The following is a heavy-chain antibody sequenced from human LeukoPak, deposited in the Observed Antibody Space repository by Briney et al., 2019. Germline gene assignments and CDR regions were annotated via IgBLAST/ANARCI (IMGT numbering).Heavy chain of an antibody. D-gene: IGHD2-15*01. Sequence: SQTLSLTCTVSGGSISSGDYYWRWICQPPGKGLEWIGYIYYSGSTYYNPSLKSRVTISVDTSKNQFSLKLSSVTAADTAVYYCARELRYCSGGSCYDYYYYYYMDVWGKGTTVTVSS. V-gene: IGHV4-30-4*08. CDR3: ARELRYCSGGSCYDYYYYYYMDV. J-gene: IGHJ6*03. CDR1: GGSISSGDYY. CDR2: IYYSGST.